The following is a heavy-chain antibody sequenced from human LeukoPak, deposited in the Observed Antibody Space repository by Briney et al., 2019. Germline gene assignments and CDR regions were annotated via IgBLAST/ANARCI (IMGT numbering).Heavy chain of an antibody. Sequence: SETLSLTCTVSGGSISSGGYYWSWIRQHPGKGLGWIGYIYYSGSTYYNPSLKSRVTISVDTSKNQFSLKLSSVTAADTAVYYCARSNYYDSSGYYPDAFDIWGQGTMVTVSS. J-gene: IGHJ3*02. CDR3: ARSNYYDSSGYYPDAFDI. V-gene: IGHV4-31*03. D-gene: IGHD3-22*01. CDR2: IYYSGST. CDR1: GGSISSGGYY.